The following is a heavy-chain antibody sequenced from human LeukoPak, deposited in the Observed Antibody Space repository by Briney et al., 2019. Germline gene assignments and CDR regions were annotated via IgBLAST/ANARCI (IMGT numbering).Heavy chain of an antibody. CDR3: ARVGVSAAGTVDY. D-gene: IGHD6-13*01. Sequence: SETLSLTCTVSGGSISSGGYYWSWIRQPPGKGLEWIGYIYHSGSTYYNPSLKSRVTISVDRSKNQFSLKLSSVTAADTAVYYCARVGVSAAGTVDYWGQGTLVTVSS. J-gene: IGHJ4*02. CDR1: GGSISSGGYY. CDR2: IYHSGST. V-gene: IGHV4-30-2*01.